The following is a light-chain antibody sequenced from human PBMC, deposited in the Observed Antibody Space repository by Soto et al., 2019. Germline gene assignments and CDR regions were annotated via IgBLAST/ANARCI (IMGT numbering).Light chain of an antibody. J-gene: IGKJ4*01. Sequence: DIQMTQSPSTLSASVGDRVTITCRASQSISIWLAWYQQKPGKAPKLLIYKASGLASGVPSRFSGSGSGTDITLTISSLQPDDFATYYCQQYDSYSPLTFGGGTKV. CDR3: QQYDSYSPLT. V-gene: IGKV1-5*03. CDR2: KAS. CDR1: QSISIW.